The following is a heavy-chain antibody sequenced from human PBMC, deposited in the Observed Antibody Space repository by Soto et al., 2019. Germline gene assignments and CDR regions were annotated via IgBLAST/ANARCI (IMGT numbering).Heavy chain of an antibody. D-gene: IGHD1-1*01. Sequence: PGGSLRLSCSASGFTVSTYTMGWVRLAPGKGLEWVSTIFSGGVTTKYADSVTGRFSISRDNSKNILYLQMNSLGADDAAVYFCAKARQPVGIWTFDYWGQGILVTVSS. V-gene: IGHV3-23*05. CDR1: GFTVSTYT. J-gene: IGHJ4*02. CDR3: AKARQPVGIWTFDY. CDR2: IFSGGVTT.